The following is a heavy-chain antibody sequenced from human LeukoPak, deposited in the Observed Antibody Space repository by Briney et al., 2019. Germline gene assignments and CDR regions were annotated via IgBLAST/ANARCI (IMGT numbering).Heavy chain of an antibody. D-gene: IGHD6-13*01. Sequence: PGGSLRLSCAASGFTFDDYAMHWVRQAPGKGLEWVSGVNWNGGRVGYADSVKGRFTISRDNTKNSLYLQMNSLRIEDTALYYCAKDKTSGIAGPFDPWGQGTLVTVSS. CDR3: AKDKTSGIAGPFDP. J-gene: IGHJ5*02. V-gene: IGHV3-9*01. CDR2: VNWNGGRV. CDR1: GFTFDDYA.